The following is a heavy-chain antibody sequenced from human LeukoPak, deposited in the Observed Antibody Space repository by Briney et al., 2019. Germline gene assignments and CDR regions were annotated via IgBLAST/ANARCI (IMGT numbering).Heavy chain of an antibody. Sequence: GGSLRLSCTVSGFTLTDHYMSWFRQSPGRGLEWISWITSSGTTRDYADSVKGRFTISRDNTKNPVYLQMTSLRPDDTAVYYCARDPDYGDPYWGQGTLVTISS. CDR2: ITSSGTTR. V-gene: IGHV3-11*01. CDR3: ARDPDYGDPY. CDR1: GFTLTDHY. D-gene: IGHD4-17*01. J-gene: IGHJ4*02.